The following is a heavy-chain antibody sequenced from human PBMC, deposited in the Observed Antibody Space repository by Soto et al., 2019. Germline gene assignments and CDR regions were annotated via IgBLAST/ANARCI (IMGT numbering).Heavy chain of an antibody. CDR3: ARGATHGSSWYFWFDH. D-gene: IGHD6-13*01. V-gene: IGHV1-69*01. CDR1: GGTFSTYP. Sequence: QVQLVQSGAEVRMPGSSVKVSCKASGGTFSTYPIHWVRQAPGQGLEWMGGIIPLFGTTKYAQKFKGRVNITADESTSTGYMELSSLRAEDAAVYYCARGATHGSSWYFWFDHWGQGTLVTVSS. J-gene: IGHJ5*02. CDR2: IIPLFGTT.